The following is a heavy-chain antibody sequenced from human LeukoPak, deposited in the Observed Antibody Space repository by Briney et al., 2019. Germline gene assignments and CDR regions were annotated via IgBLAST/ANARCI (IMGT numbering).Heavy chain of an antibody. CDR1: GGSFSGYY. J-gene: IGHJ4*02. V-gene: IGHV4-34*01. CDR3: ARHYRYCSGGSCSFGY. D-gene: IGHD2-15*01. Sequence: SETLSLTCAVYGGSFSGYYWSWIRQPPGKGLEWIGSIYYSGSTYYNPSLKSRVTISVDTSKNQFSLKLSSVTAADTAVYYCARHYRYCSGGSCSFGYWGQGTLVTVSS. CDR2: IYYSGST.